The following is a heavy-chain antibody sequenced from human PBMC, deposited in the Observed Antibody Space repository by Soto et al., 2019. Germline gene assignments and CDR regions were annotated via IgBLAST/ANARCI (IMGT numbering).Heavy chain of an antibody. CDR2: IYYSGST. V-gene: IGHV4-30-4*01. Sequence: SETLSLTCTVSGGYISSGDYYWSWIRQPPGKGLEWIGYIYYSGSTYYNPSLKSRVTISVDTSKNQFSLKLSSVTAADTAVYYCARDRATSSSWYYNYYYYGMDVWGQGTTVTVSS. J-gene: IGHJ6*02. CDR1: GGYISSGDYY. D-gene: IGHD6-13*01. CDR3: ARDRATSSSWYYNYYYYGMDV.